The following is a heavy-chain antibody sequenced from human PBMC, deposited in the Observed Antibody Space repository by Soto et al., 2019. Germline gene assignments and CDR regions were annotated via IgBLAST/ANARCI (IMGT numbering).Heavy chain of an antibody. J-gene: IGHJ5*02. Sequence: QVQLVQSGAEVKKPGSSVKVSCKASGGTFSSYAISWVRQAPGQGLEWMGGIIPIFGTANYAQKFQGRVTITTEKSTSTAYMELSSLRSEDTAVYYCARDRLYCSGGSCYSGWFDPWGQGTLVTVSS. CDR1: GGTFSSYA. CDR2: IIPIFGTA. CDR3: ARDRLYCSGGSCYSGWFDP. V-gene: IGHV1-69*06. D-gene: IGHD2-15*01.